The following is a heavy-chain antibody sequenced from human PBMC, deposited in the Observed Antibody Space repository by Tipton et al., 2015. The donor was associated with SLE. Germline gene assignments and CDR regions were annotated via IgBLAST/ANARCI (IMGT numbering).Heavy chain of an antibody. CDR1: GGSISSYY. Sequence: TLSLTCTVSGGSISSYYWSWIRQPPGKGLEWIGEINHSGSTKYNPSLKSRVTISVDTSKKQFSLNLSSVTAADTAVYYCARQSYPGLVVYAHNWFDPWGQGTLVTVSS. CDR2: INHSGST. CDR3: ARQSYPGLVVYAHNWFDP. V-gene: IGHV4-34*01. D-gene: IGHD2-8*02. J-gene: IGHJ5*02.